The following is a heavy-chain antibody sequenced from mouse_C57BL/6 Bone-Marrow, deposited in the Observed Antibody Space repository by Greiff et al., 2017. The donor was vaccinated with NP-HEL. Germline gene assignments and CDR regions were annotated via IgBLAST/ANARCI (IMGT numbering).Heavy chain of an antibody. CDR2: ISNGGGST. J-gene: IGHJ3*01. Sequence: EVKLVESGGGLVQPGGSLKLSCAASGFTFSDYYMYWVRQTPEKRLEWVAYISNGGGSTYYPDTVKGRFTISRDNAKNTLYLQMSRLKSEDTAMYYCARHEGGDYDGFAYWGQGTLVTVSA. V-gene: IGHV5-12*01. D-gene: IGHD2-4*01. CDR1: GFTFSDYY. CDR3: ARHEGGDYDGFAY.